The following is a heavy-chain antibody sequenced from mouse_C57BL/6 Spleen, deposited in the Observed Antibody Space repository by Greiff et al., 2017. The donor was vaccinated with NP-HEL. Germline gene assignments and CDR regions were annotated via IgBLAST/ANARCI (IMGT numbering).Heavy chain of an antibody. Sequence: QVQLQQPGAELVRPGSSVKLSCKASGYTFTSYWMHWVKQRPIQGLEWIGNIDPSDSETHYNQKFKDKATLTVDKSSSTAYMQLSSLTSEDSAVYYCARRKGSPYAMDYWGQGTSVTVSS. D-gene: IGHD1-1*01. CDR3: ARRKGSPYAMDY. V-gene: IGHV1-52*01. CDR1: GYTFTSYW. CDR2: IDPSDSET. J-gene: IGHJ4*01.